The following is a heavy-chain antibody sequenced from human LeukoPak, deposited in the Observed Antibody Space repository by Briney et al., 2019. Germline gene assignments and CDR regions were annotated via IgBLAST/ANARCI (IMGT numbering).Heavy chain of an antibody. Sequence: GGSLRLSCAASGATFSSYTMSWVRQAPGKGLEWVSGISPSGTNTYHANSVKGRFTISRDNPKNSLYLQMNSLRAEDTAVYYCARDDRGFPFDYWGQGTLVTVSS. J-gene: IGHJ4*02. CDR3: ARDDRGFPFDY. V-gene: IGHV3-23*01. D-gene: IGHD5-12*01. CDR2: ISPSGTNT. CDR1: GATFSSYT.